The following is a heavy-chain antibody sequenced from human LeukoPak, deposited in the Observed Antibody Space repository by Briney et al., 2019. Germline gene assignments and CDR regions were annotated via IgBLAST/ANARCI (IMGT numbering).Heavy chain of an antibody. V-gene: IGHV3-72*01. CDR2: IRNKANSYGS. CDR3: ARVRLGAATRFFDF. CDR1: GFTFSDHY. D-gene: IGHD1-26*01. J-gene: IGHJ4*02. Sequence: PGGSLRLSCAASGFTFSDHYMDWFALPPGRGRGGVGRIRNKANSYGSEYAASVKGRFSISRDDSKNSLYLQMNSLRSEDTALYYCARVRLGAATRFFDFWGQGTLVTVSA.